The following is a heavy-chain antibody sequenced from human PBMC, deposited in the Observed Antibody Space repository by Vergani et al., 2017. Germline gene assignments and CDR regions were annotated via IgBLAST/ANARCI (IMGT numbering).Heavy chain of an antibody. CDR1: GGSITSSSYY. Sequence: QVNLQESGPGLVKPSETLSLICAVSGGSITSSSYYWGWIRQPPGKGLEWIGNIYHSGGAYYNPSLKGRVTISVDTSKNQFSLEVTSVTAADTAIYFCARTESFSLRYFHWALWGQGTLVTVSS. CDR2: IYHSGGA. J-gene: IGHJ4*02. D-gene: IGHD3-9*01. V-gene: IGHV4-39*01. CDR3: ARTESFSLRYFHWAL.